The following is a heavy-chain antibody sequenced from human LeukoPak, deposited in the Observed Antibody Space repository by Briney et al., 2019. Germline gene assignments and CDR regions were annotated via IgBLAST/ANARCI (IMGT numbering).Heavy chain of an antibody. Sequence: GGSLRLSCAASGFTFSNTWMSWVRQAPGKGLEWVGHIKSKTDGGTTDFAAPVKGRFTISRDDSKNTLYLQMSSLKTDDTAVYYCTSDSGGGPQYWGQGTLVTVSS. CDR3: TSDSGGGPQY. D-gene: IGHD2-15*01. CDR2: IKSKTDGGTT. J-gene: IGHJ4*02. CDR1: GFTFSNTW. V-gene: IGHV3-15*01.